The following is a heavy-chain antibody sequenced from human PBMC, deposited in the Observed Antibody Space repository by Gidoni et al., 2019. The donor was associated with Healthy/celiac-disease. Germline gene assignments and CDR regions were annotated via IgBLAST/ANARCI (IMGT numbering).Heavy chain of an antibody. CDR3: ARGETTVTWGGWFDP. CDR1: GGSFSGYY. Sequence: QVPLQQWRAGLLKPSETLSLTSAVYGGSFSGYYWSWMRQPPGNGLEWIGEINHSGSTNYNTSLKSRVTISVDTSKNQFSAKLSFVTAADTAVYYCARGETTVTWGGWFDPWGQGTLVTVSS. D-gene: IGHD4-17*01. J-gene: IGHJ5*02. CDR2: INHSGST. V-gene: IGHV4-34*01.